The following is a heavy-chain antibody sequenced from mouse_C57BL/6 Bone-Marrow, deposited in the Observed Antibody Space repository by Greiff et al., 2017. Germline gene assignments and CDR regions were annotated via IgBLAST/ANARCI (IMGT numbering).Heavy chain of an antibody. CDR1: GYTFTSYW. D-gene: IGHD2-2*01. CDR3: VWLRSVFDY. J-gene: IGHJ2*01. V-gene: IGHV1-50*01. Sequence: VQLQQPGAELVKPGASVKLSCKASGYTFTSYWMQWVKQRPGQGLEWIGEIDPSDSYTNYTQKFKGKATLTVDTSSSTAYMQLSSLTSEDSAVYYWVWLRSVFDYWGQGTTLTVSS. CDR2: IDPSDSYT.